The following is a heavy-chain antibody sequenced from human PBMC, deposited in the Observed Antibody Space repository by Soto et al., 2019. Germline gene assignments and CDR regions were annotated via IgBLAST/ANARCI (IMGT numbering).Heavy chain of an antibody. CDR3: AKDKISSTDAFDS. D-gene: IGHD3-3*02. Sequence: GGSLRLSCAASGFTFSNFGMHWVRQAPGKGLEWVALISYDGSNKYYADSVKGRFTISRDTSKNNLYLQMSSLRAEDTAVYYCAKDKISSTDAFDSWGQGTMVTVSS. CDR1: GFTFSNFG. V-gene: IGHV3-30*18. CDR2: ISYDGSNK. J-gene: IGHJ3*02.